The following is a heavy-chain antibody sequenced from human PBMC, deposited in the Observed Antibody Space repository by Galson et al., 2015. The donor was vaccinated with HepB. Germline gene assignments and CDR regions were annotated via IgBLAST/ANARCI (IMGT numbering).Heavy chain of an antibody. V-gene: IGHV1-46*01. Sequence: SVKVSCKASGYTFTSYYMHWVRQAPGQGLEWMGIINPSGGSTSYAQKFQGRVTMTRDTSTSTVYMELSSLRSEDTAVYYCARGLYNWNDSLLYYYYYYGMDVWGQGTTVTVSS. CDR2: INPSGGST. J-gene: IGHJ6*02. D-gene: IGHD1-1*01. CDR3: ARGLYNWNDSLLYYYYYYGMDV. CDR1: GYTFTSYY.